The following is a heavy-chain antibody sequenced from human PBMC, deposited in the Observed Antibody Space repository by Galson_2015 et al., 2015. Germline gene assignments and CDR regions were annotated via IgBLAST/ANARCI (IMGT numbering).Heavy chain of an antibody. CDR3: ARQATSSGWYMAGAEYFQH. J-gene: IGHJ1*01. CDR2: IYPGDSDT. Sequence: QSGAEVKKPGESLKISCKGSGYSFTSYWIGWVRQMPGKGLEWVGIIYPGDSDTRYSPSFQGQVTISADKSISTAYPQWSSLKASDTAMYYCARQATSSGWYMAGAEYFQHWGQGTLVTVSS. CDR1: GYSFTSYW. D-gene: IGHD6-19*01. V-gene: IGHV5-51*01.